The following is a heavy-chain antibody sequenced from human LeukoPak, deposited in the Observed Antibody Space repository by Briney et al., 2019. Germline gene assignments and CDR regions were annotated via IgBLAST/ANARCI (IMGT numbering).Heavy chain of an antibody. CDR1: GYTLTELS. CDR3: ARAPQGWELRGGGYYFDY. CDR2: IIPIFGTA. D-gene: IGHD1-26*01. V-gene: IGHV1-69*13. Sequence: SVKVSCKVSGYTLTELSMHWVRQAPGKGLEWMGGIIPIFGTANYAQKFPGRVTITADESTSTAYMELSSLRSEDTAVYYCARAPQGWELRGGGYYFDYWGQGTLVTVSS. J-gene: IGHJ4*02.